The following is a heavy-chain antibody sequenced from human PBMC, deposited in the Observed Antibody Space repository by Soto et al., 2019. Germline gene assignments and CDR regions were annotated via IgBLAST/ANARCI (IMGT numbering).Heavy chain of an antibody. V-gene: IGHV3-48*01. CDR2: ISSSGSTI. CDR1: GFTFSSYS. Sequence: EVQLVESGGGLVQPGGSLRLSCAASGFTFSSYSMNWVRQAPGKGLEWVSYISSSGSTIYYADSVRGRFTISRDNAKTSLYLQMNSLRGEDTAVYYCAKAGYRSVDYWGQGTLVTVSS. J-gene: IGHJ4*02. CDR3: AKAGYRSVDY. D-gene: IGHD2-15*01.